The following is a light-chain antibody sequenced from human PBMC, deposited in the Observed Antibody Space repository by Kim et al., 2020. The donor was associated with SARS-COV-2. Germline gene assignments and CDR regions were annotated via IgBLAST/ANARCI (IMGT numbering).Light chain of an antibody. Sequence: SVSPGQTAFISCSGDQLGGRYASWYQKKPGQSPVLVIYQDNKRPSGIPERFSGSNSGNTATLTISGAQAMDEADYFCQAWDSSLAVFGGGTQLTVL. CDR3: QAWDSSLAV. CDR1: QLGGRY. J-gene: IGLJ3*02. CDR2: QDN. V-gene: IGLV3-1*01.